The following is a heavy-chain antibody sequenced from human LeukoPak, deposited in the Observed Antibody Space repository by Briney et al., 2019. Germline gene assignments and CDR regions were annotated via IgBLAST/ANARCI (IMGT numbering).Heavy chain of an antibody. D-gene: IGHD6-13*01. V-gene: IGHV3-66*01. CDR3: ARITGYSSSWYEGPLFDY. J-gene: IGHJ4*02. Sequence: AGGSLRLSCAASGFTVSSNYMSWVRQAPGKGLEWVSIIYSGGSTYYADSVKGRFTISRDNSKNTLYLQMNYLRAEDTAVYYCARITGYSSSWYEGPLFDYWGQGTLVTVSS. CDR2: IYSGGST. CDR1: GFTVSSNY.